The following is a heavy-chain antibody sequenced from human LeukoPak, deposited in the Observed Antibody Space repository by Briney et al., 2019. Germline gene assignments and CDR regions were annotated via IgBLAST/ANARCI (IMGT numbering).Heavy chain of an antibody. D-gene: IGHD1-1*01. V-gene: IGHV5-51*01. Sequence: GESLMISCLATVHMLATYLIGCLRQMPGKGLEWMGFIYPGDSETRYSPSFQGQVTISADKSITTTFLQWSSLKASDTAMYHCARLLLATGPDYWGQGTLVTVSS. CDR2: IYPGDSET. CDR1: VHMLATYL. J-gene: IGHJ4*02. CDR3: ARLLLATGPDY.